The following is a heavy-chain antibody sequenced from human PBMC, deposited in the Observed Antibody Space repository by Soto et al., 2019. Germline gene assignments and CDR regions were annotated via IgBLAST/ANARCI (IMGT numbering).Heavy chain of an antibody. J-gene: IGHJ4*02. CDR3: ARFRRTYFDY. Sequence: SETLSLTCTVSADSTSWFYWRWIRQTTGKGLEWIGYINYVGRTSYYSPSLQSRVTISLDSSKNQFSLILSSVTAADTAVYFCARFRRTYFDYWGQGTQVTVSS. CDR1: ADSTSWFY. V-gene: IGHV4-59*01. D-gene: IGHD3-10*01. CDR2: INYVGRT.